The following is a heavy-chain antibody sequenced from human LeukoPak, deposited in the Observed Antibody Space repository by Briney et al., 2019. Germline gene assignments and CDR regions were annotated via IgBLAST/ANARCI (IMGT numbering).Heavy chain of an antibody. CDR3: ARVRGCTRQTRSSSCPPLYDY. CDR2: IGTAGDT. J-gene: IGHJ4*02. CDR1: GFTFSSYD. D-gene: IGHD6-13*01. Sequence: GGSLRLSCAASGFTFSSYDMHWVRQATGKGLEWVSAIGTAGDTYYPGSVKGRFTISRENAKNSLYLQMNSLRAGDTAVYYCARVRGCTRQTRSSSCPPLYDYWGQGTLVTVSS. V-gene: IGHV3-13*01.